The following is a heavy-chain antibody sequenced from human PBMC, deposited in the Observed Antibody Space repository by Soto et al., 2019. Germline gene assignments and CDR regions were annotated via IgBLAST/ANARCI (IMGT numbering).Heavy chain of an antibody. J-gene: IGHJ6*02. CDR2: TYYRSKWYN. Sequence: SQTLSLTCAISGDSVSSNSAAWNWIRQSPSRGLKWLGRTYYRSKWYNDYAVSVKSRITINPDTSKNQFSLQLNSVTPEDTAVYYCARVAVAGVYYYYGMDVWGQGTTVTVSS. CDR3: ARVAVAGVYYYYGMDV. V-gene: IGHV6-1*01. D-gene: IGHD6-19*01. CDR1: GDSVSSNSAA.